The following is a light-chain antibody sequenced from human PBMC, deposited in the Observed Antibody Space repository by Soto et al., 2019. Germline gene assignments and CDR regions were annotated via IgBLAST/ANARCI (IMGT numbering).Light chain of an antibody. V-gene: IGLV7-46*01. CDR1: TGAVTTSHF. CDR2: DTT. CDR3: LLSSSDARV. J-gene: IGLJ2*01. Sequence: QAVVTQEPSVTVSPGGTVTLTCGSSTGAVTTSHFSYWFQQKPGQAPTTLIYDTTNKHSWTPARFSGSLLGGKAALILSGAQPEEETEYSCLLSSSDARVFGGGTKVTVL.